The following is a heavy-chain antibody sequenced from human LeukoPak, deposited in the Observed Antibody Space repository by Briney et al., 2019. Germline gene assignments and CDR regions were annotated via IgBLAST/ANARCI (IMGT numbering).Heavy chain of an antibody. CDR3: ARQDTGTRDY. J-gene: IGHJ4*02. CDR1: GFTFSLHP. CDR2: ILYDGSTK. Sequence: RRSLRLSCAASGFTFSLHPIHWVRQAPGKGLEWVAAILYDGSTKYYADSVKGRFTISRDDSKNTLYLLMNSLRAEDTALYYCARQDTGTRDYWGQGTLVTVSS. V-gene: IGHV3-30-3*01. D-gene: IGHD1-26*01.